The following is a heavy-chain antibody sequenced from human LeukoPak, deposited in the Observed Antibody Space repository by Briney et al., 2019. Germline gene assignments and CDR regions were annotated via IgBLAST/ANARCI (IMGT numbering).Heavy chain of an antibody. V-gene: IGHV3-23*01. Sequence: GGSLRLSCAASGFTFSSYAMSWVRQAPGKGLEWVSAISGSGDTTYYADSVKGRFTISRDNSKNTLYVQMNSLRAEDTAVYYCAKYIVPAANSYFDYWGQGTLVTVSS. CDR2: ISGSGDTT. CDR1: GFTFSSYA. D-gene: IGHD2-2*01. J-gene: IGHJ4*02. CDR3: AKYIVPAANSYFDY.